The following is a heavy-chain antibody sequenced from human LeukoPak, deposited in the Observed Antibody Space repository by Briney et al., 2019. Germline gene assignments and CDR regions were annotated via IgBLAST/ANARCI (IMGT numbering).Heavy chain of an antibody. Sequence: GRSLRLSCAASGFTFSSYGMHWVRQAPGKGLEWVAVISYDGSNKYYADSVKGRFTVSRDNSKNTLYLQMNSLRAEDTAVYYCAKDLRRGWLRLRYYYYGMDVWGQGTTVTVSS. CDR2: ISYDGSNK. D-gene: IGHD5-12*01. CDR3: AKDLRRGWLRLRYYYYGMDV. CDR1: GFTFSSYG. J-gene: IGHJ6*02. V-gene: IGHV3-30*18.